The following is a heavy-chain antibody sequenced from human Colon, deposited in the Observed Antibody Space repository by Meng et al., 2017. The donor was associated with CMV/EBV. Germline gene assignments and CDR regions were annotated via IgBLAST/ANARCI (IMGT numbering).Heavy chain of an antibody. Sequence: LVQSGAEVKKPGASVKVSCKASGDTFHGFYIQWVRQVPGHGLEWMGWINPKSGDTIYEQKFQGRVTMTRDTSISTVYMDLNSLSSDDTAVYFCARDLWSGSSDYFDYWGQGTLVTVSS. CDR1: GDTFHGFY. D-gene: IGHD3-3*01. CDR3: ARDLWSGSSDYFDY. V-gene: IGHV1-2*02. J-gene: IGHJ4*02. CDR2: INPKSGDT.